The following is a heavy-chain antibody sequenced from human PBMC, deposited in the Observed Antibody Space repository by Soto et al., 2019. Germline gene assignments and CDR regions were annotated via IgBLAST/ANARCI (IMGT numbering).Heavy chain of an antibody. CDR3: ARGGYRYGLCFDY. CDR1: GFTFSSYE. Sequence: EVQLVESGGGLVQPGGSLRLSCAAPGFTFSSYEMNWVRQAPGKGLEWVSYISSSGSTIYYADSVKGRFTISRDNAKNSLYLQMNSLRAEDTAVYYCARGGYRYGLCFDYWGQGTLVTVSS. V-gene: IGHV3-48*03. D-gene: IGHD5-18*01. CDR2: ISSSGSTI. J-gene: IGHJ4*02.